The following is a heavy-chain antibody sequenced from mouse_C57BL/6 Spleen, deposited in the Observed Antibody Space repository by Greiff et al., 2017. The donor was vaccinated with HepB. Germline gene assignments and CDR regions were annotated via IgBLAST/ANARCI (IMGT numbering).Heavy chain of an antibody. V-gene: IGHV1-15*01. CDR2: IDPETGGT. CDR3: TRGGDGYYVGFAY. Sequence: QVQLQQSGAELVRPGASVTLSCKASGYTFTDYEMHWVKQTPVHGLEWIGAIDPETGGTAYNQKFKGKAILTADKSSSTAYMELRSLTSEDSAVYYCTRGGDGYYVGFAYWGQGTLVTVSA. CDR1: GYTFTDYE. D-gene: IGHD2-3*01. J-gene: IGHJ3*01.